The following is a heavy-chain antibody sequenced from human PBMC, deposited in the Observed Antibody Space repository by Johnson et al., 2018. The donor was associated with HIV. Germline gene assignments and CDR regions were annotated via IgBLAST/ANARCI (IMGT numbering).Heavy chain of an antibody. Sequence: VQLVESGGGLVQSGGSLRLSCAASGFTFSNYVMSWVRQAPGKGLEWVSSITGSGGSTYYADSVKGRFTISRANSKNTLYLQMNSLSTEDTAVYYCARDLTYYNFWSGYWGDAFDIWGQGTMVTVSS. V-gene: IGHV3-23*04. CDR3: ARDLTYYNFWSGYWGDAFDI. D-gene: IGHD3-3*01. CDR1: GFTFSNYV. J-gene: IGHJ3*02. CDR2: ITGSGGST.